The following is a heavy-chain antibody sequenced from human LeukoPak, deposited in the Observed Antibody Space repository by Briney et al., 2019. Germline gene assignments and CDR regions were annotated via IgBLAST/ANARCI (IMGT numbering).Heavy chain of an antibody. CDR3: AKVPGRDGYNGIDY. J-gene: IGHJ4*02. D-gene: IGHD5-24*01. CDR2: ISGSGGST. Sequence: PGGSLRLSCAASGFTFSSYGMSWVRQAPGKGLEWVSAISGSGGSTYYADSVKGRLTISRDNSKNTLYLQMNSLRAEDTAVYYCAKVPGRDGYNGIDYWGQGTLVTVSS. V-gene: IGHV3-23*01. CDR1: GFTFSSYG.